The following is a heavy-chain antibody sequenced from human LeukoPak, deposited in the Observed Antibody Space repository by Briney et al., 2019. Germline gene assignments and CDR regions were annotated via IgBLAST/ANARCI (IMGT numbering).Heavy chain of an antibody. Sequence: PSETLSLTCAVYGGSFSGYYWSWIRQPPGKGLEWIGEINHSGSTNYNPSLKGRVTISVDTSKNQFSLKLSSVTAADTAVYYCARGTMVRGVPFDYWGQGTLVTVSS. V-gene: IGHV4-34*01. CDR1: GGSFSGYY. CDR3: ARGTMVRGVPFDY. J-gene: IGHJ4*02. CDR2: INHSGST. D-gene: IGHD3-10*01.